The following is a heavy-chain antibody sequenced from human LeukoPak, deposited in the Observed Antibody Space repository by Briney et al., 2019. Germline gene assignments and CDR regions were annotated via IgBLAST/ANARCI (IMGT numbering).Heavy chain of an antibody. CDR1: GGTFSSYA. CDR3: ARGSTGGADYYYDSSGYSIDY. CDR2: IIPIFGTA. V-gene: IGHV1-69*05. J-gene: IGHJ4*02. D-gene: IGHD3-22*01. Sequence: SVKVSCKASGGTFSSYAISWVRQAPGQGLEWMGRIIPIFGTANYAQKFQGRVTITTDESTSTAYMELSSLRSEDTAVYYCARGSTGGADYYYDSSGYSIDYWGQGTLVTVPS.